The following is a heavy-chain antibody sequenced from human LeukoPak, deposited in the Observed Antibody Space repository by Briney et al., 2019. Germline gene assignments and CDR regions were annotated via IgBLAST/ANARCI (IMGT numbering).Heavy chain of an antibody. D-gene: IGHD3-16*01. V-gene: IGHV3-30-3*01. CDR3: ARVRGGRSWYYYGMGV. CDR1: GFTSSNFA. Sequence: PGGSLRLSCAASGFTSSNFAMHWVRQAPGKGLEWVAVISYDGDNEYYADSVKGQFTISRDNSKDRLYLQMNSLRPEDTAMYYCARVRGGRSWYYYGMGVWGRGTTVTVSS. CDR2: ISYDGDNE. J-gene: IGHJ6*02.